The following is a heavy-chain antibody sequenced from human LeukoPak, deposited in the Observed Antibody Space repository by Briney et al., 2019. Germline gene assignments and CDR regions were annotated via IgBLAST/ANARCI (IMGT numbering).Heavy chain of an antibody. CDR3: ARETYYYDSSGYNDWFDP. D-gene: IGHD3-22*01. Sequence: GASVKVPRKASGYTFTSYGISWVRQAPGQGLEWMGWISAYNGNTNYAQKLQGRVTMTTDTSTSTAYMELRSLRSDDTAVYYCARETYYYDSSGYNDWFDPWGQGTLVTVSS. J-gene: IGHJ5*02. V-gene: IGHV1-18*04. CDR1: GYTFTSYG. CDR2: ISAYNGNT.